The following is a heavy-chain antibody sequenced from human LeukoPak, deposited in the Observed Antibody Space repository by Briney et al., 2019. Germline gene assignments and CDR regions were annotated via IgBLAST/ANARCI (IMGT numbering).Heavy chain of an antibody. Sequence: GGSLRLSCAGSGFTFSSYAMSWVRQAVGRGLEWVSAICKSGGSTYYADSVRGRFTISRDNSKNTLYLQMNSLRAEDTAVYYCARGPSGYHNTGGQGTLVTVSS. D-gene: IGHD5-12*01. V-gene: IGHV3-23*01. J-gene: IGHJ4*02. CDR1: GFTFSSYA. CDR2: ICKSGGST. CDR3: ARGPSGYHNT.